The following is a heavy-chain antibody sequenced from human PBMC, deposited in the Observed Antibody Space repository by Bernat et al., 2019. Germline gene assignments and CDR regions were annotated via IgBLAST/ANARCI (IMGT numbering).Heavy chain of an antibody. V-gene: IGHV2-5*02. CDR1: GFSLSTSGVG. CDR3: AHRRTVTSLGAFDI. D-gene: IGHD4-17*01. Sequence: QITLKESGPTLVKSTQTLTLTCTFSGFSLSTSGVGVGWIRQPPGMALEWLALIYWDDDKRYSPSLKSRLTITKDTSKNQVVLTMTNMDPVDTATYYCAHRRTVTSLGAFDIWGQGTMVTVSS. J-gene: IGHJ3*02. CDR2: IYWDDDK.